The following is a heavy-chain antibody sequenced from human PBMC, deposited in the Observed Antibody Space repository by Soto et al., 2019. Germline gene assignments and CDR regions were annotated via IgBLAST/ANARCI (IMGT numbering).Heavy chain of an antibody. D-gene: IGHD3-10*01. Sequence: QLQLQESGPGLVKPSETLSLTCTVSGGSISSSSYYWGWIRQPPGKGLDWIGSIYYSGSTYYNPSLKSRVNISVDTSKNQFPRQLRSVTAADTAVDYCARRPQQLSGSYHPFDYWGQGTLVPGSS. V-gene: IGHV4-39*01. CDR2: IYYSGST. CDR1: GGSISSSSYY. J-gene: IGHJ4*02. CDR3: ARRPQQLSGSYHPFDY.